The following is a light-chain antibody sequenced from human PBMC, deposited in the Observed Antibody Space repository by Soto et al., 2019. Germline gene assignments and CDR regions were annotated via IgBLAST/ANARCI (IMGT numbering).Light chain of an antibody. CDR1: PGISNY. V-gene: IGKV1-27*01. CDR3: QRYNTAPLT. J-gene: IGKJ4*01. Sequence: DIQMTQSPSSLSASVGDRVSITCRASPGISNYLAGYHQKPGKVPKLLIYAPSTLQSGVPSRFSGTGSGTDFTLTISSLQPEDVATYYCQRYNTAPLTFGGGTNVEIK. CDR2: APS.